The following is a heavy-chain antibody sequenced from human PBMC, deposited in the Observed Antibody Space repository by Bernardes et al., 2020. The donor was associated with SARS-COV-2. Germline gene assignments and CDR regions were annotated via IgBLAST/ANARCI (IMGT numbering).Heavy chain of an antibody. V-gene: IGHV3-30*18. CDR3: AKDLTYYDILTGYYPSPRYYYYYGMDV. D-gene: IGHD3-9*01. CDR2: ISYDGSNT. J-gene: IGHJ6*02. CDR1: GFTFSSYA. Sequence: GRSPRLSCAASGFTFSSYAMHWVRPAPGKGLEWVAVISYDGSNTYYAHSVKRRFTISRHHSKNTLYLQMNSLRAEDTAVYYCAKDLTYYDILTGYYPSPRYYYYYGMDVWGQGTTVTVSS.